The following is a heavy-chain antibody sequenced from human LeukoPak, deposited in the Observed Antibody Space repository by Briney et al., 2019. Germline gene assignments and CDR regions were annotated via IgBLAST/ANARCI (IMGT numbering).Heavy chain of an antibody. CDR1: GYTFTNYG. CDR2: ISAYNGNT. Sequence: ASVKVSCKASGYTFTNYGISWVRQAPGQGLEWMGWISAYNGNTNYAQKLQGRVTMTTDTSTSTAYMELRSLRSDDTAVYYCARDRGITMIVVGLFDYWGQGTLVTVPS. D-gene: IGHD3-22*01. V-gene: IGHV1-18*01. J-gene: IGHJ4*02. CDR3: ARDRGITMIVVGLFDY.